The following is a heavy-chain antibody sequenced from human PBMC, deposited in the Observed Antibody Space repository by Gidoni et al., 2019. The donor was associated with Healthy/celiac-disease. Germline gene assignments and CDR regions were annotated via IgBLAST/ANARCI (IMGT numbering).Heavy chain of an antibody. CDR1: GGTFSSYA. CDR2: IIPIFGTA. Sequence: QVQLVQSGAEVKKPGSSVKVSCKASGGTFSSYAISGVRQAPGQGLEWMGGIIPIFGTANYAQKFQGRVTITADESTSTAYMELSSLRSEDTAVYYCARSIPSGSYLGGFDYWGQGTLVTVSS. D-gene: IGHD1-26*01. V-gene: IGHV1-69*01. CDR3: ARSIPSGSYLGGFDY. J-gene: IGHJ4*02.